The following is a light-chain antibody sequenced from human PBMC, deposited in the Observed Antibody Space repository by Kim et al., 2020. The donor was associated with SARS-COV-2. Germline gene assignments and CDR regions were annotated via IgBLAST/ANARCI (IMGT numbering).Light chain of an antibody. CDR1: ALPKQY. Sequence: SPGRTARITCSGDALPKQYAYWFQQKPGQAPVLVIYKDTERPSGIPERFSGSTSGTTVTLTISGVQAEDEADYYCQSADSSDTFWVFGGGTQLTVL. V-gene: IGLV3-25*03. CDR2: KDT. J-gene: IGLJ3*02. CDR3: QSADSSDTFWV.